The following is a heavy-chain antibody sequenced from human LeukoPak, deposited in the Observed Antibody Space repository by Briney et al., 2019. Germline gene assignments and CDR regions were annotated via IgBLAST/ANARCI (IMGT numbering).Heavy chain of an antibody. J-gene: IGHJ4*02. CDR2: IYYSGST. CDR1: GGSISSSSYY. CDR3: ARGDTAMPIGDY. Sequence: SETLSLTCTVSGGSISSSSYYWGWIRQPPGKGLEWIGSIYYSGSTYYNPSLKSRVTISVDTSKNQFSLKLSSVTAADTAVYYCARGDTAMPIGDYWGQGTLVTVSS. D-gene: IGHD5-18*01. V-gene: IGHV4-39*07.